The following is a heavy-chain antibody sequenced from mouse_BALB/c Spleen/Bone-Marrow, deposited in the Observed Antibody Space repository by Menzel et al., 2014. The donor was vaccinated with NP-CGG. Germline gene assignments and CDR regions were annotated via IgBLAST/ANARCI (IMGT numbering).Heavy chain of an antibody. J-gene: IGHJ4*01. V-gene: IGHV3-8*02. CDR3: ARGGGSSYNYAMDY. CDR2: ISYSGST. Sequence: EVKLMESGPSLVKPSQTLSLPRSVTGDSITSGYWNWIRKFPGNKLEYMGHISYSGSTYYNPSLKSRISITRDTSKNQYYLQLNSVTTEDTATYYCARGGGSSYNYAMDYWGQGTSVTVSS. D-gene: IGHD1-1*01. CDR1: GDSITSGY.